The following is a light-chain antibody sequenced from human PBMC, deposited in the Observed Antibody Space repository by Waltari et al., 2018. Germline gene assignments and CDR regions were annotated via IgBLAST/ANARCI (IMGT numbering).Light chain of an antibody. Sequence: SSELTQDPPVSVALGQTVRITCQGDSLRSYYASWYQQKPGQAPVLVIYGKNNQPSGIPDRFSGSSSGNTASLTITGAQAEDEADYYCNSRDSSGNHLVFGGGTKLTVL. J-gene: IGLJ3*02. CDR3: NSRDSSGNHLV. CDR1: SLRSYY. CDR2: GKN. V-gene: IGLV3-19*01.